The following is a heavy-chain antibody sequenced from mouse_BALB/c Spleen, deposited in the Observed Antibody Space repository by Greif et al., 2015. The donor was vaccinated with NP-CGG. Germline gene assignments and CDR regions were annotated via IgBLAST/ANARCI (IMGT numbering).Heavy chain of an antibody. Sequence: EVQLVESGPGLVKPSQSLSLTCTVTGYSITSDYAWNWIRQFPGNKLEWMGYISYSGSTSYNPSLKSRISITRDTSKNQFFLQLNSVTTEDTATYYCARWGYYGSSAYAMDYWGQGTSVTVSS. CDR2: ISYSGST. J-gene: IGHJ4*01. CDR3: ARWGYYGSSAYAMDY. D-gene: IGHD1-1*01. V-gene: IGHV3-2*02. CDR1: GYSITSDYA.